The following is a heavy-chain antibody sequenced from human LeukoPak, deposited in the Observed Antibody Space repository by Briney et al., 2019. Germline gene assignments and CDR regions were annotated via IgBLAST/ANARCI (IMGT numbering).Heavy chain of an antibody. CDR3: ANQMPQDGICYHARDY. V-gene: IGHV3-23*03. Sequence: GGSLRLPCAPSVYTFSNYVVSWVRQAPRKRLKWVSVINGGGTSTNYAGSGRGRFATSRENSKSTLYLLMHVLRFENPAVYYSANQMPQDGICYHARDYWGQGTLVTVSS. CDR1: VYTFSNYV. J-gene: IGHJ4*02. CDR2: INGGGTST. D-gene: IGHD3-16*02.